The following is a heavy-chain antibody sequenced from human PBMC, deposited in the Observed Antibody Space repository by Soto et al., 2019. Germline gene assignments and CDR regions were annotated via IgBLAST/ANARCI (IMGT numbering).Heavy chain of an antibody. CDR2: ISSSSSYI. Sequence: PGGSLRLSCAASGFTFSSYSMNWVRQAPGKGLEWVSSISSSSSYIYYADSVKGRFTISRDNAKNSLYLKMNSLRAEDTAVYYCARDRREEEELWLLYYYYGMDVWGQGTTVTVSS. CDR1: GFTFSSYS. D-gene: IGHD5-18*01. V-gene: IGHV3-21*01. J-gene: IGHJ6*02. CDR3: ARDRREEEELWLLYYYYGMDV.